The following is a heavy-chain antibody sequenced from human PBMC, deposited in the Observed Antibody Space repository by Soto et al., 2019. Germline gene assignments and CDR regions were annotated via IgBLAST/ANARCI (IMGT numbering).Heavy chain of an antibody. V-gene: IGHV3-33*08. Sequence: GGSLRLSCAASGFSFSDYSMNWVRQAPGKGLEWVAVIWHDGSTTNYADSVKGRFTISRDNSKSTVDLQMNSLRAEDTAVYYCARCISLSYGSMDVWGKGTTVTVSS. D-gene: IGHD5-18*01. J-gene: IGHJ6*03. CDR1: GFSFSDYS. CDR2: IWHDGSTT. CDR3: ARCISLSYGSMDV.